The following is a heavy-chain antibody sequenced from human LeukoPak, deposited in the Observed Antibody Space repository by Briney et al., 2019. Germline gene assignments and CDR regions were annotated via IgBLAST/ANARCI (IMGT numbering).Heavy chain of an antibody. J-gene: IGHJ6*03. CDR2: ISSSSSYI. Sequence: PGGSLRLSCAASGFTFSSYSMNWVRQAPGKGPEWVSSISSSSSYIYYADSVKGRFTISRDNAKNSLYLQMNSLRAEDTAVYYCARGGAYGDYYYMDVWGKGTTVTVSS. D-gene: IGHD4-17*01. CDR1: GFTFSSYS. CDR3: ARGGAYGDYYYMDV. V-gene: IGHV3-21*01.